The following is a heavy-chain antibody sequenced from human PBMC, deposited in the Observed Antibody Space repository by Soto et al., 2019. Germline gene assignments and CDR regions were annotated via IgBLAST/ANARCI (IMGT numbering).Heavy chain of an antibody. D-gene: IGHD6-19*01. CDR3: ARAKGAVAGPDYYYGMDV. V-gene: IGHV1-46*03. J-gene: IGHJ6*02. Sequence: ASVKVSCKASGYTFTSYYMHWVRQAPGQGLEWMGIINPSGGSTSYAQKFQGRVTMTRDTSTSTVYMELSSLRSEDTAVYYCARAKGAVAGPDYYYGMDVWGQGTTVTVSS. CDR2: INPSGGST. CDR1: GYTFTSYY.